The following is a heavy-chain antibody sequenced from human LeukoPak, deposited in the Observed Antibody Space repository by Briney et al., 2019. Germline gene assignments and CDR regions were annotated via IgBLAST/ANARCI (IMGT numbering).Heavy chain of an antibody. D-gene: IGHD2-2*02. Sequence: SVKVSCKASGGTFSSYAISWVRQAPGQGLEWMGGIIPIFGTANYAQKFQGRVTITADESTSTAYMELSSLRSEDTAVYYCARGYCSSTSCYKHYYYYYMDVWGKGTTVTVSS. V-gene: IGHV1-69*13. CDR2: IIPIFGTA. CDR1: GGTFSSYA. CDR3: ARGYCSSTSCYKHYYYYYMDV. J-gene: IGHJ6*03.